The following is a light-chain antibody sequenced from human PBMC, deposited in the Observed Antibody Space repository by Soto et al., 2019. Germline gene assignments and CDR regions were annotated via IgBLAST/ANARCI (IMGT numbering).Light chain of an antibody. CDR2: GNN. CDR1: SSNIGAGYD. CDR3: QSYDSSLSVVV. V-gene: IGLV1-40*01. Sequence: QSVLTQPPSVSGAPGQRVTISCTGSSSNIGAGYDVHWYQQLPGTAPKLLIFGNNNRPSGVPGRFSGSKSGTSASLAITGLQAEDEADYYCQSYDSSLSVVVFGGGTKL. J-gene: IGLJ2*01.